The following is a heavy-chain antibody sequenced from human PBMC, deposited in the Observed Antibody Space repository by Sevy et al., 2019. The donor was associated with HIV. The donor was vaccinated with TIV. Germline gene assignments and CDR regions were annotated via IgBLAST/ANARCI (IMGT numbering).Heavy chain of an antibody. J-gene: IGHJ3*02. D-gene: IGHD2-2*01. CDR3: ARETTSLVPAAKGDAFDI. V-gene: IGHV4-4*07. CDR2: IYTSGST. CDR1: GGSISSYY. Sequence: SETLSLTCTVSGGSISSYYWSWIRQTAGKGLEWIGRIYTSGSTNYNPSLKSRVTMSVDTSKNQFSLKLSSVTAADTAVYYCARETTSLVPAAKGDAFDIWGQGTMVTVSS.